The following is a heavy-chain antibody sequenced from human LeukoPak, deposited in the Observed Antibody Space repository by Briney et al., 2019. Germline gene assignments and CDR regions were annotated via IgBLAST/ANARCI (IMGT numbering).Heavy chain of an antibody. D-gene: IGHD2-2*01. J-gene: IGHJ6*03. V-gene: IGHV4-4*07. Sequence: SETLSLTCTVSGGSVIGYYWSWIRQPAGKGLEWIGRIYTSGSTNYSPSLKSRVTMSLDTSKNQFSLKLTSMTAADTAVYYCERGIHCSGNNCYYYYYYMDVWGKGTTVTVSS. CDR3: ERGIHCSGNNCYYYYYYMDV. CDR1: GGSVIGYY. CDR2: IYTSGST.